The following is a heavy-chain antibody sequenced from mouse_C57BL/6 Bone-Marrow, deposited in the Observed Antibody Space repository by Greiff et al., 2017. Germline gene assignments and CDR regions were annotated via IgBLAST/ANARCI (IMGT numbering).Heavy chain of an antibody. CDR3: ARSDYDAVY. V-gene: IGHV1-26*01. Sequence: EVKVVESGPELVKPGASVKISCKASGYTFTDYYMNWVKQSHGKSLEWIGDINPNNGGTSYNQKFKGKATLTVDKSSSTAYMELRSLTSEDSAVYYCARSDYDAVYWGQGTTLTVSS. D-gene: IGHD2-4*01. J-gene: IGHJ2*01. CDR2: INPNNGGT. CDR1: GYTFTDYY.